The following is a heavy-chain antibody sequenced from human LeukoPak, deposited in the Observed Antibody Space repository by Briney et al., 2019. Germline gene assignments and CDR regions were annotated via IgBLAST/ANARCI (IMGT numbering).Heavy chain of an antibody. V-gene: IGHV3-21*01. CDR3: ARDQEPYCSGGSCYPIDY. D-gene: IGHD2-15*01. J-gene: IGHJ4*02. Sequence: GGSLRLSCAASGFTFSSYSMNWVRQAPGKGLEWVSSISSSSSYIYYADSVRGRFTISRDNAKNSLYLQMNSLRAEDTAVYYCARDQEPYCSGGSCYPIDYWGQGTLVTVSS. CDR1: GFTFSSYS. CDR2: ISSSSSYI.